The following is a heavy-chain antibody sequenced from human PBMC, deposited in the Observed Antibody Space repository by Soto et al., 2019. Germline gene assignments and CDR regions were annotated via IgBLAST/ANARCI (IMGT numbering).Heavy chain of an antibody. V-gene: IGHV3-23*01. Sequence: LRLPCTSAECHFRSYAMRWIRKTTGKGLEWVSAISGSGGSTYYADSVKGRFTISRDNSKNTLYLQMNSLRAEDTAVYYCAKDRSGYEKPPDYWGQGTLVTVSS. CDR2: ISGSGGST. CDR3: AKDRSGYEKPPDY. J-gene: IGHJ4*02. D-gene: IGHD5-12*01. CDR1: ECHFRSYA.